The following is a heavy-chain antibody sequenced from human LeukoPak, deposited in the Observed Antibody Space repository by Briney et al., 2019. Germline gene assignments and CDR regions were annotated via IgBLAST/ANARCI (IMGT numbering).Heavy chain of an antibody. CDR1: GYSFTSYW. J-gene: IGHJ5*02. Sequence: GESLKISCKGSGYSFTSYWIGWVRQMPGKGLEWMGIIYPGDSDTRYSPSFQGQVTISADKSISTAYLQWSSLKASDTAMYYCARHTDQGGILWSPFGPWGQGTLVTVSS. D-gene: IGHD2-21*01. CDR3: ARHTDQGGILWSPFGP. CDR2: IYPGDSDT. V-gene: IGHV5-51*01.